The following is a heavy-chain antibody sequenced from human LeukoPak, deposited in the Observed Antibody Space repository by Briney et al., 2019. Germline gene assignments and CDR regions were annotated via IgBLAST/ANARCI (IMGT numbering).Heavy chain of an antibody. CDR1: GGSISSYY. CDR3: ARGRHY. J-gene: IGHJ4*02. Sequence: KASETLSLTCTVSGGSISSYYWSWIRQPPGKGLEWIGYIYYSGSTNYNPSLKSRVTISVDTSKNQFSLKLSSVTAADTAVYYCARGRHYWGQGTLVTVSS. CDR2: IYYSGST. D-gene: IGHD1-26*01. V-gene: IGHV4-59*08.